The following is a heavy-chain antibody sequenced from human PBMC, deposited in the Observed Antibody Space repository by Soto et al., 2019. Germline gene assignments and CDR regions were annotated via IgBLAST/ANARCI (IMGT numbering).Heavy chain of an antibody. Sequence: GASVKVSCKASGYTFTGYYMHWVRQAPGQGLEWMGWINPNSGGTNYAQKNQGWVTMTRDTSISTAYMELSRLRSDDTAVYYCARGGSYPLVVSAFDYWGQGTLVTVSS. J-gene: IGHJ4*02. D-gene: IGHD1-26*01. V-gene: IGHV1-2*04. CDR3: ARGGSYPLVVSAFDY. CDR2: INPNSGGT. CDR1: GYTFTGYY.